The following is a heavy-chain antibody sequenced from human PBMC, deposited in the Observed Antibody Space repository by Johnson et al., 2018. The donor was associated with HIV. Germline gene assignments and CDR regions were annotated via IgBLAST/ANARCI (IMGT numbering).Heavy chain of an antibody. CDR1: GFTFNYYG. V-gene: IGHV3-NL1*01. D-gene: IGHD6-13*01. CDR2: IYSGGST. J-gene: IGHJ3*01. CDR3: ARDGESQQLPLGDAFDV. Sequence: QVQLVESGGGVVQPGGSLRLSCVASGFTFNYYGMHWVRQAPGKGLEWVSVIYSGGSTYYADSVRGRFTISRDNSKNTLYLQMSSLRAEDTAMYYCARDGESQQLPLGDAFDVWGQGTVVTVSS.